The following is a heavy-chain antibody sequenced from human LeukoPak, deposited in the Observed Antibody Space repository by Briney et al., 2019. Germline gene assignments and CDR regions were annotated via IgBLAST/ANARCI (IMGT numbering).Heavy chain of an antibody. CDR1: GYTFTSYY. CDR2: INASGGST. V-gene: IGHV1-46*01. Sequence: ASVKVSCKASGYTFTSYYMHWVRQAPRQGLEWKGIINASGGSTSYAQKFQGGATMTRDTSTSTVYMELRSLRSEDTAVYYCARDFLAELDAFDIWGQGTMVTVSS. J-gene: IGHJ3*02. D-gene: IGHD2/OR15-2a*01. CDR3: ARDFLAELDAFDI.